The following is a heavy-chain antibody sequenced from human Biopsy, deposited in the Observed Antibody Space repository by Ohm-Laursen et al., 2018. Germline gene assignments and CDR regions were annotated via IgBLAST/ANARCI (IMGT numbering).Heavy chain of an antibody. CDR3: ARVRLVRKIISQPGDY. Sequence: GSLRLSCAASGFPFTNAWMSWVRQAPGKGLEWVSSISSSTSYIYYADSVKGRFTVSRDNAKNSLYLQMNSLRAEDTAVYYCARVRLVRKIISQPGDYWGQGTLVTVSS. CDR2: ISSSTSYI. V-gene: IGHV3-21*01. D-gene: IGHD3-10*01. J-gene: IGHJ4*02. CDR1: GFPFTNAW.